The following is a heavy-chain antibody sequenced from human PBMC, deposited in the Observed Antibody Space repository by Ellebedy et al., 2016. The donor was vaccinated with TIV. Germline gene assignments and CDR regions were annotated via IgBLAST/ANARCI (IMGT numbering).Heavy chain of an antibody. CDR1: GYTFTSYY. J-gene: IGHJ5*02. V-gene: IGHV1-46*01. CDR2: INPSGGST. Sequence: ASVKVSXXASGYTFTSYYMHWVRQAPGQGLEWMGIINPSGGSTSYAQKFQGRVTMTRDTSTSTVYMELSSLRSEDTALYYCARDRQLVLLQLGPPGWFDPWGQGTLVTVSS. CDR3: ARDRQLVLLQLGPPGWFDP. D-gene: IGHD6-13*01.